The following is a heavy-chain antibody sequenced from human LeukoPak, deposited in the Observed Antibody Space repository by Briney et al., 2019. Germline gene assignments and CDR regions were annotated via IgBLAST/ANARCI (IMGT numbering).Heavy chain of an antibody. Sequence: GGSLRLSCVASGFTFSNFGMHWVRQAPGKGLEWVAVISYDGSNKYYADSVKGRFTISRDNSKNTLYLQMNSLRAEDTAVYYCARDSADPLGEGWFDPWGQGTLVTVSS. J-gene: IGHJ5*02. CDR1: GFTFSNFG. V-gene: IGHV3-30*19. D-gene: IGHD2-21*01. CDR2: ISYDGSNK. CDR3: ARDSADPLGEGWFDP.